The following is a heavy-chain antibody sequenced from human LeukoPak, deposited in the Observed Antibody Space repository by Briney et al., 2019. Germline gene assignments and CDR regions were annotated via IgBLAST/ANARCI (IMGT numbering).Heavy chain of an antibody. D-gene: IGHD3-9*01. Sequence: SETLSLTCAVYGGSFSGYYWSWIRQPPGKGLEWIGEINHSGSTNYNPSLKSRVTMSVDTSKNQFSLKLSSVTAADTAVYYCARESHKVPISKGLFDPWGQGTLVTVSS. CDR2: INHSGST. J-gene: IGHJ5*02. CDR3: ARESHKVPISKGLFDP. V-gene: IGHV4-34*01. CDR1: GGSFSGYY.